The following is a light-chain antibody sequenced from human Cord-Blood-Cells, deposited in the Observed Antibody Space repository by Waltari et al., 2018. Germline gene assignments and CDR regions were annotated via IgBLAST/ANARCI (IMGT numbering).Light chain of an antibody. V-gene: IGLV2-14*01. CDR2: DVS. Sequence: QSALTQPASVSGSPGQSITISCTGTSRDGGGYNYVPWYQQHPGKAPKLMIYDVSKRPSGVSNRFSGSKSGNTASLTISGLQAEDEADYYCSSYTSSSTFVVFGGGTKLTVL. J-gene: IGLJ2*01. CDR3: SSYTSSSTFVV. CDR1: SRDGGGYNY.